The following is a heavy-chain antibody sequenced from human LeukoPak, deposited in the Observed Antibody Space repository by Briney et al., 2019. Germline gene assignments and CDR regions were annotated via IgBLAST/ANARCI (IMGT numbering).Heavy chain of an antibody. J-gene: IGHJ4*02. CDR1: GFTFSNYG. D-gene: IGHD1-26*01. CDR3: AKAGDRDLVGALYYFDY. V-gene: IGHV3-23*01. Sequence: GGSLRLSCAASGFTFSNYGMSWVRQAPGKGLEWVSAISGSGGSIYYADSVKGRFTLSRDNSKNTLYLQMNSLKPEDTAVYYCAKAGDRDLVGALYYFDYWGQGTPVTVSS. CDR2: ISGSGGSI.